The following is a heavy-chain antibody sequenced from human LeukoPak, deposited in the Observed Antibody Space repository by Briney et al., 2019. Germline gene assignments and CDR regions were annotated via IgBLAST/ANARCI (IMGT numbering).Heavy chain of an antibody. CDR3: ARVAVAGTGDWFDP. D-gene: IGHD6-19*01. CDR2: INTNTGNP. J-gene: IGHJ5*02. V-gene: IGHV7-4-1*02. Sequence: GASVKVSCKASGYTFTSYAMNWVRQAPGQGLEWMGWINTNTGNPTYAQGFTGRFVFSLDTSVSTAYLQISSLKAEDTAVYYCARVAVAGTGDWFDPWGQGTLVTVSS. CDR1: GYTFTSYA.